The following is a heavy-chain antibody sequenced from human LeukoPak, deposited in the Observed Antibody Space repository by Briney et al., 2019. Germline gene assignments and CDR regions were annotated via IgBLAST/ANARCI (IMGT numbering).Heavy chain of an antibody. V-gene: IGHV3-43*02. CDR1: GFTFDDYA. CDR3: AKETLRSGTPNDY. Sequence: GGSLRLSCAASGFTFDDYAMHWVRQAPGRGLEWVSLISGDGGSTYYADSVKGQFTISRDNSKNSLYLQMNSLRTEDTALYYCAKETLRSGTPNDYWGQGTLVTVSS. CDR2: ISGDGGST. J-gene: IGHJ4*02. D-gene: IGHD5-12*01.